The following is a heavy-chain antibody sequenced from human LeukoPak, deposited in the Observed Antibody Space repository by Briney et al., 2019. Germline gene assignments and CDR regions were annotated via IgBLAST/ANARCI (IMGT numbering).Heavy chain of an antibody. CDR2: ISWNSGSI. CDR3: AKDMGMDTAMASHGMDI. Sequence: GRSLRLSCAASGFTFDDYAMHWVRQAPGKGLEWVSGISWNSGSIGYADSVKGRFTISRDDAKNSLYLQMNSLRAEDTALYYCAKDMGMDTAMASHGMDIWGQGTTVTVSS. V-gene: IGHV3-9*01. D-gene: IGHD5-18*01. J-gene: IGHJ6*02. CDR1: GFTFDDYA.